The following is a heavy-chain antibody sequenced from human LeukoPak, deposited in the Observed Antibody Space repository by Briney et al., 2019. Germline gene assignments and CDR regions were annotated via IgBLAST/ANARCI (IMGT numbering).Heavy chain of an antibody. CDR3: ARGRPTGSSRRFIVQ. CDR2: ISSGGTYI. D-gene: IGHD1-26*01. J-gene: IGHJ1*01. CDR1: GFTFSTYA. Sequence: PGGSLRLSCAASGFTFSTYAMTWVRQAPGKGLEWVSSISSGGTYIYYADSVRGRFTISRDNAKDSLFLLMSSLRVEDTAVYSCARGRPTGSSRRFIVQWGQGTLVSVSS. V-gene: IGHV3-21*06.